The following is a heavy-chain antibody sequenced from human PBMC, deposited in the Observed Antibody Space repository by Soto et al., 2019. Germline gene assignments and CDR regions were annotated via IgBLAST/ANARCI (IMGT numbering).Heavy chain of an antibody. D-gene: IGHD3-3*01. CDR1: GFTFSSYA. J-gene: IGHJ3*02. Sequence: GGSLRLSCAASGFTFSSYAMHWVRQAPGKGLEYVSAISSNGGSTYYANSVKGRFTISRDNSKNTLYLQMNSLRAEDTAVYYCAKDRLRFLEWSYDAFDIWGQGTMVTVSS. CDR3: AKDRLRFLEWSYDAFDI. CDR2: ISSNGGST. V-gene: IGHV3-64*01.